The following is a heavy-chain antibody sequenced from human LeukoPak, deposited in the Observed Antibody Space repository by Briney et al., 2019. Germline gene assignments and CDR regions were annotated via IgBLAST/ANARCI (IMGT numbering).Heavy chain of an antibody. V-gene: IGHV3-30*01. CDR2: ISYDGSNK. J-gene: IGHJ6*02. CDR1: GFTFSSYA. Sequence: GGSLRLSCAASGFTFSSYAMHWVRQAPGKGLEWVAVISYDGSNKYYADSVKGRFTISRDNSKNTLYLQVNSLRAEDTAVYYCARDRPPYGMDVWGQGTTVTVSS. CDR3: ARDRPPYGMDV.